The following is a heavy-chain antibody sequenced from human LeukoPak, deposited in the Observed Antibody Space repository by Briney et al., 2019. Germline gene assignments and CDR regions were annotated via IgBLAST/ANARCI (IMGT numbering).Heavy chain of an antibody. CDR3: ARARPKAARYLFDY. CDR2: IIPNLGIA. V-gene: IGHV1-69*10. Sequence: SVKVSCKASGGTFNSYAIRWVRQAPGQRIEWMGGIIPNLGIANYAQKSQGRVTITADKYTSTAYMELSSLRSEDAAVYYGARARPKAARYLFDYWGQGTLVTVSS. J-gene: IGHJ4*02. CDR1: GGTFNSYA. D-gene: IGHD2-15*01.